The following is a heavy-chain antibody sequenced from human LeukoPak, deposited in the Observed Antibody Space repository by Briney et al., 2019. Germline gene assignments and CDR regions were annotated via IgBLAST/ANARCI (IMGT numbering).Heavy chain of an antibody. CDR3: ARDGRYCSGGNCYPGNWFDP. Sequence: ASVKVSCKASGYTFSSHYMHWVRQAPGEGLEWMGIINPSGGSTNYAQKFQGRVTMTRDTSTSTVYMELSSLRSEDTAVYYCARDGRYCSGGNCYPGNWFDPWGQGTLVTVSS. V-gene: IGHV1-46*01. D-gene: IGHD2-15*01. CDR2: INPSGGST. CDR1: GYTFSSHY. J-gene: IGHJ5*02.